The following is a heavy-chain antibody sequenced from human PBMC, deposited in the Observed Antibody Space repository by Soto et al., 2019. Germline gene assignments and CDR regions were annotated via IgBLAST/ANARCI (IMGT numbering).Heavy chain of an antibody. CDR1: GYTFTSYD. V-gene: IGHV1-8*01. J-gene: IGHJ6*02. CDR3: ARDSSGWPSYYYYYGMDV. CDR2: MNPNSGNT. Sequence: QVQLVQSGAEVKKPGASVKVSCKASGYTFTSYDINWVRQATGQGLEWMGWMNPNSGNTGYAQKXQSRVTMTRNXXIXTXXMELSSLRSEDTAVYYCARDSSGWPSYYYYYGMDVWGQGTTVTVSS. D-gene: IGHD6-19*01.